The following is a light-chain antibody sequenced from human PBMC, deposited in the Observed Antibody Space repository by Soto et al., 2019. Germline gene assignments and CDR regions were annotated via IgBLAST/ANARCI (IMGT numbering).Light chain of an antibody. CDR3: NSYAGSNNWA. Sequence: QSVLTQPPSASGSPGQSVTISCTGTSSDVGGYNYVSWYQQHPGKAPKLMIFQVNKRPSGVPDRFSGSKSGNAASLTVSGLQAEDEADYYCNSYAGSNNWAFGGGTKLTVL. CDR1: SSDVGGYNY. CDR2: QVN. V-gene: IGLV2-8*01. J-gene: IGLJ3*02.